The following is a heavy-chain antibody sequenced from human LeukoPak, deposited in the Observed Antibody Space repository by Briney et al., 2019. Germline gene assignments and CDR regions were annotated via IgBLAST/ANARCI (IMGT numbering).Heavy chain of an antibody. CDR2: INPNSGGT. V-gene: IGHV1-2*02. Sequence: ASVKVSCKASGYTFTSYGISWVRQASGQGLEWMGWINPNSGGTNYAQKFQGRVTMTRDTSISTAYMELSRLRSDDTAVYYCARITYRHAFDIWGQGTMVTVSS. D-gene: IGHD3-16*01. J-gene: IGHJ3*02. CDR1: GYTFTSYG. CDR3: ARITYRHAFDI.